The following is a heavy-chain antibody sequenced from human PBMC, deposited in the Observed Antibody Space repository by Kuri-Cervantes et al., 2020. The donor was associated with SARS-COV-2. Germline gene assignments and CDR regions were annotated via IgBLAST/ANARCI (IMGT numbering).Heavy chain of an antibody. Sequence: ASVKVSCKASRYIFTTYYMHWVRQAPGQGLEWMGIINPSGGDTGYAQKFQGRISMTTDTSTATVYMELSSLTSEDTAIYYCYCAPKEGFDSWGQGTLVTVSS. J-gene: IGHJ4*02. V-gene: IGHV1-46*01. CDR3: YCAPKEGFDS. CDR2: INPSGGDT. D-gene: IGHD2-21*01. CDR1: RYIFTTYY.